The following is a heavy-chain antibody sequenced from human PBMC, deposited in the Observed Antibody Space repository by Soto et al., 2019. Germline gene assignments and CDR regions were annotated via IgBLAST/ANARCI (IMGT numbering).Heavy chain of an antibody. CDR3: ARTDYGGNSHTNY. J-gene: IGHJ4*02. D-gene: IGHD4-17*01. Sequence: QVQLQESGPGPVKPSGTLSLTCAVSGGSISSSNWWSWVRQPPGKGLEWIGEIHHSGSTSYNPSLKSRVTISVDKSKNQFSLKLSSVTAADTAVYYCARTDYGGNSHTNYWGQGTLVTVSS. CDR1: GGSISSSNW. CDR2: IHHSGST. V-gene: IGHV4-4*02.